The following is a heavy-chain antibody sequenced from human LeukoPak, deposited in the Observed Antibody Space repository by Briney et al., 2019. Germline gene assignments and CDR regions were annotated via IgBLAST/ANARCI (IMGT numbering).Heavy chain of an antibody. V-gene: IGHV3-30-3*01. CDR2: ISDDGVNK. Sequence: GGSLRLSCAASGINFITYALHWVRQAPGKGLEWVAVISDDGVNKYFTESVKGRFTISRDNSKKTLYLQMNSLRVEDTAIYYCARGSRSSSWGGGAFDIWGQGTAVTVSS. J-gene: IGHJ3*02. D-gene: IGHD6-6*01. CDR1: GINFITYA. CDR3: ARGSRSSSWGGGAFDI.